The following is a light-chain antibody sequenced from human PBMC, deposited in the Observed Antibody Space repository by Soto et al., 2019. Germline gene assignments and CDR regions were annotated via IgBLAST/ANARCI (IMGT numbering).Light chain of an antibody. Sequence: DIQMTQSPSSLSASVGDRVTITCRASQSISSYLNWYQQKPGKAPKLLIYAASSLQSGVPSRFSGSGSGKDFTLTISNLPPEDFATYDCQQSYSTPPTFGQGTKVEIK. CDR3: QQSYSTPPT. CDR2: AAS. V-gene: IGKV1-39*01. CDR1: QSISSY. J-gene: IGKJ1*01.